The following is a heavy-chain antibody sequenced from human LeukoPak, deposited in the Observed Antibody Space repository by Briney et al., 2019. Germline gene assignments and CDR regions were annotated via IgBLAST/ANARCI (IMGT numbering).Heavy chain of an antibody. V-gene: IGHV3-48*03. Sequence: GGSLRLSCAASGFTFSSYEMSWVRQAPGKGLEWVSYISSSGSTIYYADSVKGRFTISRDNAKNSLFLQMNSLRAEDAAVYYCARDLLYYDSNGGDYWGQGTLVTVSS. CDR1: GFTFSSYE. J-gene: IGHJ4*02. CDR2: ISSSGSTI. D-gene: IGHD3-22*01. CDR3: ARDLLYYDSNGGDY.